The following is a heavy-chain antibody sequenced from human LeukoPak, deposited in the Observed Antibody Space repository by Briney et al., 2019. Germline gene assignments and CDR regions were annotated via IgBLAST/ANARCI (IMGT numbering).Heavy chain of an antibody. CDR2: SSAYNGYT. D-gene: IGHD6-19*01. CDR3: ARVMKEQWLANYFDY. Sequence: ASVKVSCKASGYSFTTYGISWVRQAPGQGLEWMGWSSAYNGYTKNAQKFQGRVTMTKDTSTNTAYMELTSLRSDDTAIYYSARVMKEQWLANYFDYWGQGTLVTVSS. J-gene: IGHJ4*02. CDR1: GYSFTTYG. V-gene: IGHV1-18*01.